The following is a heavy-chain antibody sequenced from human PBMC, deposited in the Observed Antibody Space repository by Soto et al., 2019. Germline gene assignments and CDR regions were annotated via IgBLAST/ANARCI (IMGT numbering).Heavy chain of an antibody. CDR1: GFTFSSYA. CDR3: ARVKGCSSTTCRGPFDY. V-gene: IGHV3-64*02. D-gene: IGHD2-2*01. CDR2: ISSDGGST. J-gene: IGHJ4*02. Sequence: GGSLRLSCAASGFTFSSYAMHWVRQAPGKGLEYVSEISSDGGSTFYADSVKGRFTISRDNSKNTLYLRMGSLRVEDMAVYFCARVKGCSSTTCRGPFDYWGRGSLVTVSS.